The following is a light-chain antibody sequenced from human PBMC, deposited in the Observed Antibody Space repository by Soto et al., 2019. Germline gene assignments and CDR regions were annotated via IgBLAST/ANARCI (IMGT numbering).Light chain of an antibody. CDR1: SGDVGSYKY. CDR3: TSYSSSSPVL. CDR2: EVN. J-gene: IGLJ2*01. Sequence: QSALTQPASVSGSPGQSISVSCTGSSGDVGSYKYVSWYQQHPGKAPKLIIYEVNKRPSGVSDRFSGSKSGITASLSISGLQPEDEADYYCTSYSSSSPVLFGGGTKLTVL. V-gene: IGLV2-14*01.